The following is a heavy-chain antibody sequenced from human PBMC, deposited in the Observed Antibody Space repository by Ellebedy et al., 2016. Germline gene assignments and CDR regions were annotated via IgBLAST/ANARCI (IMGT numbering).Heavy chain of an antibody. CDR3: ARINRGEDAFDI. J-gene: IGHJ3*02. CDR2: ISGSGGST. D-gene: IGHD3-10*01. CDR1: GFTFSSYA. V-gene: IGHV3-23*01. Sequence: GGSLRLXCAASGFTFSSYAMSWVRQAPGKGLEWVSAISGSGGSTYYADSVKGRFTISRDNAKNSLYLQMNSLRAEDTAMYYCARINRGEDAFDIWGQGTMVTVSS.